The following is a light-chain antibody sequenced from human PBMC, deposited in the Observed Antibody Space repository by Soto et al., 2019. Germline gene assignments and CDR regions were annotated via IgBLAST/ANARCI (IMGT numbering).Light chain of an antibody. CDR2: EVT. J-gene: IGLJ2*01. CDR1: GSDVASYDY. V-gene: IGLV2-8*01. Sequence: QSALTQPPSASGSPGQSVTISCTGTGSDVASYDYVSWYQQHPGKAPKLIIYEVTKRPSGVPDRFSASKSGTTASLTVSGLQAEDEADYYCSSYADTNSLVFGGGTKLTVL. CDR3: SSYADTNSLV.